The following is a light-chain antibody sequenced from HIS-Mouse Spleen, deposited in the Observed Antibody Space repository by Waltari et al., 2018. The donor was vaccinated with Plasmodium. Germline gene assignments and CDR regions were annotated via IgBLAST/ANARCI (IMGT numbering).Light chain of an antibody. CDR2: GAS. V-gene: IGKV3-15*01. CDR3: QQYNNWSFT. Sequence: EIVMTQSPATLSVSPGERATLSYRASQSVSCNLALYQQKPGQAPRLLIYGASTRATGIPARFSGSGSGTEFTLTISSLQSEDFAVYYCQQYNNWSFTFGPGTKVDIK. J-gene: IGKJ3*01. CDR1: QSVSCN.